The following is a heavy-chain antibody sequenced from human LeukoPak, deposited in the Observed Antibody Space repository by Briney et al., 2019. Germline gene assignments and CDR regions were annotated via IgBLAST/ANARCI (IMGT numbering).Heavy chain of an antibody. CDR2: IYYSGST. CDR1: GGSISSYY. V-gene: IGHV4-59*01. CDR3: SRASSSRSIGLDF. J-gene: IGHJ4*02. D-gene: IGHD2-2*01. Sequence: SETLSLTCTVSGGSISSYYWSWIRQPPGKGLEWLGYIYYSGSTNYNPSLKSRVTISVDTSKNQFSLTLSSVPAAPTAVYYFSRASSSRSIGLDFWGQGTLVPVSS.